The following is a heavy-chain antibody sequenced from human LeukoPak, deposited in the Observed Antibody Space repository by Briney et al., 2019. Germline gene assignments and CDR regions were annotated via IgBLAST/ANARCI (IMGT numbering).Heavy chain of an antibody. CDR1: GFNFEDYA. D-gene: IGHD2-2*01. CDR2: ISWNSGTI. Sequence: GGSLRLSCAASGFNFEDYAMHWVRQAPGKGLEWVSGISWNSGTIGQADSVKGRFTISRDNAKDSLYLQMNSLRAEDTALYYCVKGYCTSSSCFFTYYYGMDVWGQGTTVTVSS. V-gene: IGHV3-9*01. J-gene: IGHJ6*02. CDR3: VKGYCTSSSCFFTYYYGMDV.